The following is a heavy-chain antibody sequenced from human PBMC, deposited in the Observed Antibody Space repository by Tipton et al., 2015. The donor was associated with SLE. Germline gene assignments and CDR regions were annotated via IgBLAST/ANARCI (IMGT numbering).Heavy chain of an antibody. Sequence: TLSLTCTVSGGSISSYYWSWIRQPPGKGLEWIGYIYYSGSTNYNPSLKSRVTISVDTSKNQFSLKLSSVTAADTAVYYCARASVGIAVAPVDVWGKGTTVTVSS. CDR2: IYYSGST. CDR3: ARASVGIAVAPVDV. CDR1: GGSISSYY. D-gene: IGHD6-19*01. J-gene: IGHJ6*04. V-gene: IGHV4-59*01.